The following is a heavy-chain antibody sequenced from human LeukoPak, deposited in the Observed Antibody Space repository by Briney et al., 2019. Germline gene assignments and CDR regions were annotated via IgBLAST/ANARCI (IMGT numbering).Heavy chain of an antibody. D-gene: IGHD1-26*01. CDR3: AKGGKWDVTPFDY. J-gene: IGHJ4*02. CDR2: ISGGGGST. CDR1: GFTFTSYP. V-gene: IGHV3-23*01. Sequence: GGSLRLSCAASGFTFTSYPMNWVRQAPGKGLEWVSTISGGGGSTYYAGSVKGRFTISRDNSKNTLYLQVNSLRAEDTAVYYCAKGGKWDVTPFDYWGQGTLVTVSS.